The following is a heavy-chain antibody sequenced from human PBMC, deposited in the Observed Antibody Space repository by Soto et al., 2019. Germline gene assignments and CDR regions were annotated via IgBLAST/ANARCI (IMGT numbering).Heavy chain of an antibody. CDR3: ARSIAVAGTGYYYGMDV. CDR2: ISAYNGNT. Sequence: ASVKVSCKASGYTFTSYGISWVRQAPGQGLEWMGWISAYNGNTNYAQKLQGRVTMTTDTSTSTAYMELRSLRSDDTAVYYCARSIAVAGTGYYYGMDVWGQGTTVTVSS. CDR1: GYTFTSYG. D-gene: IGHD6-19*01. V-gene: IGHV1-18*01. J-gene: IGHJ6*02.